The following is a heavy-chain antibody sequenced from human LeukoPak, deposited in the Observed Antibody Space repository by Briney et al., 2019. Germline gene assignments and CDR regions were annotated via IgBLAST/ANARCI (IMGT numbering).Heavy chain of an antibody. CDR3: ARGFSAMVYASFYFDY. V-gene: IGHV1-2*02. D-gene: IGHD2-8*01. Sequence: ASVKVSCKASGYTFTGYYMHWVRQAPGQGLEWMGWINPNSGGTNYAQKFQGRVTMTRDTSISTAYMELSRLRSDDTAVYYCARGFSAMVYASFYFDYWGQGTLVTVSS. CDR2: INPNSGGT. J-gene: IGHJ4*02. CDR1: GYTFTGYY.